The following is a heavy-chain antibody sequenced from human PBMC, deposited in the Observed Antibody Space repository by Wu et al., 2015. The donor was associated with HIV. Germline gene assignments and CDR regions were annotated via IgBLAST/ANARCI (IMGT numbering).Heavy chain of an antibody. D-gene: IGHD1-26*01. CDR3: ARDTLGDSGSYWVIDYYYYGMDV. CDR2: ISAYNGNT. CDR1: GYTFTSYG. Sequence: QXXLVQSGAEVKKPGASVKVSCKASGYTFTSYGISWVRQAPGQGLEWMGWISAYNGNTNYAQKLQGRVTMTTDTSTSTAYMELRSLRSDDTAVYYCARDTLGDSGSYWVIDYYYYGMDVWGQGTTVTVSS. V-gene: IGHV1-18*01. J-gene: IGHJ6*02.